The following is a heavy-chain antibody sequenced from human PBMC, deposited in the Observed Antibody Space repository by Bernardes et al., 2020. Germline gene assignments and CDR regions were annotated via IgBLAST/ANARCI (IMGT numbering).Heavy chain of an antibody. V-gene: IGHV4-31*03. J-gene: IGHJ5*02. CDR2: IYYSGST. Sequence: SETLSLTCTVSGGSISSGGYYWSWIRQHPGKGLEWIGYIYYSGSTYYNPSLKSRVTISVDTSKNQFSLKLSSVTAADTAVYYCAREERDLNNWFDPWGQGTLVTVSS. CDR1: GGSISSGGYY. CDR3: AREERDLNNWFDP.